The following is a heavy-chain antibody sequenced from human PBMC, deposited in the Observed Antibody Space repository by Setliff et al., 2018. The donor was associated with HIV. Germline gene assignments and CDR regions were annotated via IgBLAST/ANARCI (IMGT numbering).Heavy chain of an antibody. CDR3: AKDLRRWLWRYDAVDI. CDR2: ISGSGGST. D-gene: IGHD6-19*01. Sequence: LRLSCAASGFTFSSYAMSWVRQAPGKGLEWVSAISGSGGSTYYADSVKGRVTISSDNSKNTLYLQMNSPRAEDTAVYYCAKDLRRWLWRYDAVDIWGQGTMVTVSS. CDR1: GFTFSSYA. J-gene: IGHJ3*02. V-gene: IGHV3-23*01.